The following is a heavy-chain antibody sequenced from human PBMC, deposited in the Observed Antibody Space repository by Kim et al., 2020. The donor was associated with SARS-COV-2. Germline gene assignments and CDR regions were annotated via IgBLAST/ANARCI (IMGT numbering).Heavy chain of an antibody. Sequence: GGSLRLSCIASGFTLSSYAMNWVRQAPGKGLEWVSSISSTSGYIYYADSVKGRFTISRDNAKSSLFLQMNSLTAEDTAVYYCAREVTTVTPPYWGQGTLVTVSS. V-gene: IGHV3-21*01. CDR2: ISSTSGYI. CDR1: GFTLSSYA. J-gene: IGHJ4*02. CDR3: AREVTTVTPPY. D-gene: IGHD4-17*01.